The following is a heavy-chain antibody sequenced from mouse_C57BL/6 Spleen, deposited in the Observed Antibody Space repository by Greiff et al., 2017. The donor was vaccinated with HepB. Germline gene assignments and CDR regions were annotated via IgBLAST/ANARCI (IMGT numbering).Heavy chain of an antibody. CDR3: ARSTVAPNFDY. Sequence: VQLQQSGPELVKPGASVKISCKASGYAFSSSWMNWVKQRPGKGLEWIGRIYPGDGDTNYNGKFKGKATLTPDKSSSTAYMQLSSLTSEDSAVYFCARSTVAPNFDYWGQGTTLTVSS. J-gene: IGHJ2*01. CDR1: GYAFSSSW. D-gene: IGHD1-1*01. V-gene: IGHV1-82*01. CDR2: IYPGDGDT.